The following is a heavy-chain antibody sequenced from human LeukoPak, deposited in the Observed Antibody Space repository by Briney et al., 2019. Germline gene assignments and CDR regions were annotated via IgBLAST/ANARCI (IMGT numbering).Heavy chain of an antibody. V-gene: IGHV1-2*02. CDR3: ARGLDYYDSSGYSQLGD. CDR2: INPNSGGT. CDR1: GYTFTAYH. J-gene: IGHJ4*02. Sequence: ASVKVSCKASGYTFTAYHMHWVRQAPGQGLEWMGWINPNSGGTNYAQKFQGRVTMTRDTSISTAYMELSKLTSDDTAVYYCARGLDYYDSSGYSQLGDWGQGTLVTVSS. D-gene: IGHD3-22*01.